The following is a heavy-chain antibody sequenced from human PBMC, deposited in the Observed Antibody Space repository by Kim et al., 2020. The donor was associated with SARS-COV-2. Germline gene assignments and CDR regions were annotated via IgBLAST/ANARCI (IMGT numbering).Heavy chain of an antibody. Sequence: GGSLRLSCAASGFTFSIYGMHWVRQAPGKGLEWVAVISYDGSNKNYVDSVKGRFTISSDNSKNTLYLQMNSVRAEDTAVYSCARDIASCSSGWFYYYYV. J-gene: IGHJ6*01. V-gene: IGHV3-30*04. CDR3: ARDIASCSSGWFYYYYV. D-gene: IGHD6-19*01. CDR1: GFTFSIYG. CDR2: ISYDGSNK.